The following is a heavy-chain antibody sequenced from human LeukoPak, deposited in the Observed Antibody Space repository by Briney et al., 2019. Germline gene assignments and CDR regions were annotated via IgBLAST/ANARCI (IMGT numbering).Heavy chain of an antibody. D-gene: IGHD5-24*01. CDR3: AREDGV. J-gene: IGHJ3*01. Sequence: GKGLEFFSYIISISSTIYYAASVKGRFTISRDNAKSSLYLQMNSLRAEDTAVYYCAREDGVWGQGTMVTVSS. CDR2: IISISSTI. V-gene: IGHV3-48*01.